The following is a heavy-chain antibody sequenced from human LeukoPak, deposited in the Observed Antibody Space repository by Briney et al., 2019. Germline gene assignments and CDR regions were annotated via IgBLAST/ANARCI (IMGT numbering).Heavy chain of an antibody. J-gene: IGHJ4*02. CDR3: ARQGAGGWYITPFDA. CDR2: IFPGDSDT. D-gene: IGHD6-19*01. Sequence: GESLKISCKGSGYYFTNYWIAWVRQMPGKGLEWMGIIFPGDSDTRYSPSFQGQVTTSADKSMNTAYLQWSNLKASDTATYYCARQGAGGWYITPFDAWGQGTLVTVSS. V-gene: IGHV5-51*01. CDR1: GYYFTNYW.